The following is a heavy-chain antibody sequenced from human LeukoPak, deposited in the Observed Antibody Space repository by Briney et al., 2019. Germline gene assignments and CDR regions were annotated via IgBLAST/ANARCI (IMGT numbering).Heavy chain of an antibody. CDR3: ASVVRDAFHV. Sequence: PSETLSLTCAVYGGSFSGYYWSWIRQPPGKGLEWIGEINHSGSTNYNPSLKSRVTISVDTSKNQFSLKLSSVTAADTAVYYCASVVRDAFHVWAQGAVVTVSS. J-gene: IGHJ3*01. D-gene: IGHD2-21*01. CDR1: GGSFSGYY. V-gene: IGHV4-34*01. CDR2: INHSGST.